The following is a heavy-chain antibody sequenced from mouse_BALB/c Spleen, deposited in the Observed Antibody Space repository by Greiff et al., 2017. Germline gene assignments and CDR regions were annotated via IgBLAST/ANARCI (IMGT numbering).Heavy chain of an antibody. CDR3: ATGTEGFAY. Sequence: VQLKESGGDLVKPGGSLKLSCAASGFTFSSYGMSWVRQTPDKRLEWVATISSGGSYTYYPDSVKGRFTISRDNAKNTLYLQMSSLKSEDTAMYYCATGTEGFAYWGQGTLVTVSA. CDR1: GFTFSSYG. J-gene: IGHJ3*01. CDR2: ISSGGSYT. D-gene: IGHD3-3*01. V-gene: IGHV5-6*01.